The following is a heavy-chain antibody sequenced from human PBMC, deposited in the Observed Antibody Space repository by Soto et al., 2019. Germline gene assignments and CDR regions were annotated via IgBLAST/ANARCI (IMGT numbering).Heavy chain of an antibody. CDR1: GGSISSYY. J-gene: IGHJ4*02. D-gene: IGHD6-13*01. Sequence: SEPLSLTCTVSGGSISSYYWSWIRQPPGKGLEWIGYIYYSGSTNYNPSLKSRVTISVDTSKNQFSLKLSSVTAADTAVYYCARPWYSSSWPLFDYWGQGTLVTVSS. CDR3: ARPWYSSSWPLFDY. V-gene: IGHV4-59*08. CDR2: IYYSGST.